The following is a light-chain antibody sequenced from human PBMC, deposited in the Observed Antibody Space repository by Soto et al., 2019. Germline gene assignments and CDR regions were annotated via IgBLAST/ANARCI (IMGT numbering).Light chain of an antibody. Sequence: QSVLTQPPSVSASRGQSVTISCTGSSSNIGNNYVSWYQQLPGTSTKLLIYDTKKLLSGIPDRFSGSTYATSATLGITELQTGDEADYYCGTWDSSLSAGLWVFGTGTKVTVL. CDR2: DTK. J-gene: IGLJ1*01. CDR3: GTWDSSLSAGLWV. V-gene: IGLV1-51*01. CDR1: SSNIGNNY.